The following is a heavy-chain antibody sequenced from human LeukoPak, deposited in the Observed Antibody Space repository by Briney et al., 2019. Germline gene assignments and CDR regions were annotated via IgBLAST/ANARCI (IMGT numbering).Heavy chain of an antibody. CDR1: GFTFSSFD. CDR2: IGTASDT. V-gene: IGHV3-13*01. J-gene: IGHJ6*03. Sequence: GGSLRLSCAASGFTFSSFDMHWVRQPTGQGLEWVSTIGTASDTYYPGSVEGRFTLSRDDAKNSLYLQMNSLTAGDTAVYYCARGPPRGKYYYLDVWGKGTTVTVSS. D-gene: IGHD1-1*01. CDR3: ARGPPRGKYYYLDV.